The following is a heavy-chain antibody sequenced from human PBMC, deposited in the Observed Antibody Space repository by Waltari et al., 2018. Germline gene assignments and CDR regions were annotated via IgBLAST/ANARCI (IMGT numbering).Heavy chain of an antibody. J-gene: IGHJ6*02. CDR2: MNPNSGSA. V-gene: IGHV1-8*01. Sequence: QVQLVQSGAEVKIPGASVKVSCKASGYIFTNYDITWVRQATGQGLQWSGWMNPNSGSAGQAETFYGRVTFTRSTSINTAYMELTGLTSEDTAIYYCARGYWGGNPYHYDMDVWGQGTTVTVSS. CDR3: ARGYWGGNPYHYDMDV. D-gene: IGHD3-10*01. CDR1: GYIFTNYD.